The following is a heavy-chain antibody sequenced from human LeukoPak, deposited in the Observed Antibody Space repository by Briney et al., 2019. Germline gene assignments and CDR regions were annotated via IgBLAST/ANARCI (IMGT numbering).Heavy chain of an antibody. CDR2: ISRSGGST. V-gene: IGHV3-23*01. CDR3: AKGIQWELPIDY. J-gene: IGHJ4*02. D-gene: IGHD4-23*01. CDR1: GFTFSSYA. Sequence: PGGSLRLSRAASGFTFSSYAMTWVRQASGKGLEWVSAISRSGGSTYYADSVKGRFTISRDSSKNTLYLQMNSLRAEDTAVYYCAKGIQWELPIDYWGRGTLVTVSS.